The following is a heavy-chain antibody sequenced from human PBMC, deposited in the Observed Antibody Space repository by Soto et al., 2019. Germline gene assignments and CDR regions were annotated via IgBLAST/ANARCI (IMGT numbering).Heavy chain of an antibody. CDR1: GGSVSYKTYY. J-gene: IGHJ4*02. CDR2: MHHIGST. V-gene: IGHV4-61*01. D-gene: IGHD5-12*01. Sequence: ASETLSLTCSVSGGSVSYKTYYWIWIRQPPGKRLEWIGEMHHIGSTNYNPSLKSRVTMSVDTSKNQFFLKLNSVTAADTAVYYCTKNSAYALDYWGQGTLVTVSS. CDR3: TKNSAYALDY.